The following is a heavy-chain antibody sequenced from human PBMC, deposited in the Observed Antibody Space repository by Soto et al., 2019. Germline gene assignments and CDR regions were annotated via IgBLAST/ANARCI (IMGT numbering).Heavy chain of an antibody. CDR1: GYTFTGFG. Sequence: VSVKVSCSASGYTFTGFGISWVRQAPGQGLEWMGWISAYNGNTNYAQKLQGRVTMTTDTSTSTAYMELRSLRSDDTAVYYCARDCGYSYGCRNDYWGQGTLVTVSS. J-gene: IGHJ4*02. CDR3: ARDCGYSYGCRNDY. CDR2: ISAYNGNT. D-gene: IGHD5-18*01. V-gene: IGHV1-18*01.